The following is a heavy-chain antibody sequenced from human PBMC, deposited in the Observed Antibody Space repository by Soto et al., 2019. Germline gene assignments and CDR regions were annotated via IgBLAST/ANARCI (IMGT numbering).Heavy chain of an antibody. Sequence: EVQLVESGGGLVQPGRSLRLSCAASGFTFDDYAMHWVRQAPGKGLEWVSGISWNSGSIGYADSVKGRFTISRDNAKNSLYLQMNSLRAEDTALYYCAKGGWGSGWAYYFDYWGQGTLVTVSS. J-gene: IGHJ4*02. CDR1: GFTFDDYA. CDR2: ISWNSGSI. D-gene: IGHD6-19*01. V-gene: IGHV3-9*01. CDR3: AKGGWGSGWAYYFDY.